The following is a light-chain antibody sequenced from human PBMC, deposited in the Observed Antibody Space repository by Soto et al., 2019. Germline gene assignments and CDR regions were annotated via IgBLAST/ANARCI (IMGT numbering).Light chain of an antibody. CDR1: QSMNDW. J-gene: IGKJ1*01. CDR2: DAS. Sequence: DIPMTQSPSTLSAPVGDRVTITCRASQSMNDWLAWFQQKPGKAPKVLIYDASSLQSGVPSRFSGSGSGTEFTLTIDGLQPDDVATYYCLRYNAFSQTFGQGTKVEL. V-gene: IGKV1-5*01. CDR3: LRYNAFSQT.